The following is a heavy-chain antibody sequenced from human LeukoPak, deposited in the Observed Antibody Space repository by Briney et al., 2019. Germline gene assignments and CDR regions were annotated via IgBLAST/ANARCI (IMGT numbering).Heavy chain of an antibody. Sequence: SETLSLTCAVYGGSFSGYYWSWIRQPPEMGLEWIGQIYHSGSTKYNGSLKSRVTISVDTSKNQFSLKLRSVTAADTAVYYCARGSLRLSQNRYYYGSGSYYGFDYWGQGTLVTVSS. CDR3: ARGSLRLSQNRYYYGSGSYYGFDY. CDR2: IYHSGST. D-gene: IGHD3-10*01. J-gene: IGHJ4*02. CDR1: GGSFSGYY. V-gene: IGHV4-34*01.